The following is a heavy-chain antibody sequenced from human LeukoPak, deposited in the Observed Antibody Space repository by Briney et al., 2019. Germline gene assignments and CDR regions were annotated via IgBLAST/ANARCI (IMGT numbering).Heavy chain of an antibody. J-gene: IGHJ6*02. CDR1: GVSISSGGYY. CDR2: IYYSGST. Sequence: SQTLSLTCTVSGVSISSGGYYWSWIRQHPGKGLEWNGYIYYSGSTYYNPSLKSRVTISVDTSKNQFSLKLSSVTAADTAVYYCARFADWNGSYDYYYYGMDVWGQGTTVTVSS. CDR3: ARFADWNGSYDYYYYGMDV. V-gene: IGHV4-31*03. D-gene: IGHD1-1*01.